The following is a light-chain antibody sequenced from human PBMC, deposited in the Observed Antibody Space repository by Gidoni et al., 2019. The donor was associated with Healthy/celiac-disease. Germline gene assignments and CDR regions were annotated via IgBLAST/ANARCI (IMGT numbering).Light chain of an antibody. CDR1: SSDVGSYNL. J-gene: IGLJ1*01. CDR2: EGS. V-gene: IGLV2-23*01. CDR3: CSYAGSSTYYV. Sequence: QSALTPPASVSGSPGQSITIPCTGTSSDVGSYNLVSWYQQHPGKAPKFMIYEGSKRPSGASNRFSGSKSGNTASLTISGLQAEDEADYYCCSYAGSSTYYVFGTGTKVTVL.